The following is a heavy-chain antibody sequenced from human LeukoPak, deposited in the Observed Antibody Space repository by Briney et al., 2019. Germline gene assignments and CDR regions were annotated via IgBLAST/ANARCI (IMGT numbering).Heavy chain of an antibody. V-gene: IGHV4-59*01. Sequence: SETLSLTCTVSGGSISSDYWSWIRQPPGKGLEWIGYIYYSRSPNYNPSLKSRVTISVDTSKNQFSLKLSSVTAADTAVYYCARGKLYDGYTFDPWGQGTLVTVSS. CDR2: IYYSRSP. D-gene: IGHD5-24*01. J-gene: IGHJ5*02. CDR1: GGSISSDY. CDR3: ARGKLYDGYTFDP.